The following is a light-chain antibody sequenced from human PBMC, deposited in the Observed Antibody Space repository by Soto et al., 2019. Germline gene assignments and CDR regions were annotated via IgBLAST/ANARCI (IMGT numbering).Light chain of an antibody. CDR1: QSVSSSY. CDR2: GAS. CDR3: HQSGSSPPYT. Sequence: EIVLTQSPGTLSLSPGEIATLSCRASQSVSSSYLAWYQQKPGQAPRLLIYGASGRATGIPDRFSGSGSGTDFTLTISRLEPEDFAVYYCHQSGSSPPYTFGQGTKLEIK. V-gene: IGKV3-20*01. J-gene: IGKJ2*01.